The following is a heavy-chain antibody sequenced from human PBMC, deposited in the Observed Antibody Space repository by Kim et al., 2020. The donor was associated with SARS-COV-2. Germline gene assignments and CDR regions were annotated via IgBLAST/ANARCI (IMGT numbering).Heavy chain of an antibody. V-gene: IGHV6-1*01. J-gene: IGHJ4*02. CDR3: ARGTSRSLDY. CDR1: GDSVSNSGVA. D-gene: IGHD3-16*01. Sequence: SHTLSLTCAISGDSVSNSGVACNWIRQSPSRGLEWLGRTFFRSTKWYNDYTDFVNSRMTISPDVSKNQFSLQPNSVTPEDTAVYYCARGTSRSLDYWGQG. CDR2: TFFRSTKWYN.